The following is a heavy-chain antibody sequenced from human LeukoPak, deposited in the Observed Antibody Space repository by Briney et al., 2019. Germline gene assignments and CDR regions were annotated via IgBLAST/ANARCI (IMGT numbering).Heavy chain of an antibody. CDR1: GFTFTSSA. J-gene: IGHJ4*02. Sequence: ASVKVSCKASGFTFTSSAMQWVRQARGQRLEWIGWIVVGSGNTNYAQKFQERVTITRDMSTSTAYMELSSLRSEDTAVYYCARDNNYYDSSGRKHASFDYWGQGTLVTVSS. D-gene: IGHD3-22*01. CDR2: IVVGSGNT. CDR3: ARDNNYYDSSGRKHASFDY. V-gene: IGHV1-58*02.